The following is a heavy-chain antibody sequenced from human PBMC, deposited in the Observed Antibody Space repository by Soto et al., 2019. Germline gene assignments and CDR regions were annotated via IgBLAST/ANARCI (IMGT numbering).Heavy chain of an antibody. CDR3: ARGLHCSGGSCVFDY. V-gene: IGHV3-21*01. J-gene: IGHJ4*02. CDR1: GFTFSSYS. CDR2: ISSSSSYI. D-gene: IGHD2-15*01. Sequence: EAQLVESGGGLVKPGGSLRLSCAASGFTFSSYSMNWVRQAPGKGLEWVSSISSSSSYIYYADSVKGRFTISRDNAKNSLYLQMNSLRAEDTAVYYCARGLHCSGGSCVFDYWGQGTLVTVSS.